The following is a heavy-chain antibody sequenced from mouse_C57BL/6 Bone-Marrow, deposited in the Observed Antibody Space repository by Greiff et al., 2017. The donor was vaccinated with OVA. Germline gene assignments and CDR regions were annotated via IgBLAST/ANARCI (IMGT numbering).Heavy chain of an antibody. D-gene: IGHD4-1*01. Sequence: EVKLVESGGGLVKPGGSLKLSCAASGFTFSSYAMSWVRQTPEKRLEWVATISDGGSYTYYPDNVKGRFTISRDNAKNNLYLQMSHLKSEDTAMYYCARDLTHYAMDYWGQGTSVTVSS. CDR1: GFTFSSYA. V-gene: IGHV5-4*01. CDR3: ARDLTHYAMDY. J-gene: IGHJ4*01. CDR2: ISDGGSYT.